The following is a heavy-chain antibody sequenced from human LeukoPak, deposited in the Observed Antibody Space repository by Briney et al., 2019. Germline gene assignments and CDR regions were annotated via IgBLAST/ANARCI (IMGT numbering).Heavy chain of an antibody. Sequence: GGYLRLSCAATGFTFSSFSMHWVRQAPGKGLEWVAVISYDGSNKYYADSVKGRFTISRDNSKNTLYLQMNSLRTEDTAVYYCAKGRVGANGYYYYGMDVWGQGTTVTVSS. CDR1: GFTFSSFS. J-gene: IGHJ6*02. CDR3: AKGRVGANGYYYYGMDV. D-gene: IGHD1-26*01. CDR2: ISYDGSNK. V-gene: IGHV3-30*18.